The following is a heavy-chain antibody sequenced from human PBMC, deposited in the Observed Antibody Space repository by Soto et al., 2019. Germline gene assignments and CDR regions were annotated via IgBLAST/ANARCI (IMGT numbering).Heavy chain of an antibody. V-gene: IGHV1-46*01. D-gene: IGHD2-2*01. J-gene: IGHJ4*02. CDR1: GYTFTNYY. CDR3: ARDRCDTTSCYECDY. CDR2: INPSGGST. Sequence: QVQLVQSGAEVKRSGASVKVSCKASGYTFTNYYMHWVRQAPGQGLEWMGIINPSGGSTRFAQKFQGRLTLSRDTSTSTVYMELSSLRSDDTAVYYCARDRCDTTSCYECDYRGQGTLVPVSS.